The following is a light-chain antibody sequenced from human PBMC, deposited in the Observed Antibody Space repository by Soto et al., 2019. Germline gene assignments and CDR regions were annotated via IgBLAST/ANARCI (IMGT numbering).Light chain of an antibody. CDR3: SSYTATRTVV. CDR2: DVS. V-gene: IGLV2-14*03. CDR1: SSDVGGYNY. Sequence: QSVLTQPASVAGSPGQSITIARTGTSSDVGGYNYVSWYQLHPGKAPRLVIYDVSIRPPAVSDRFSGSTSGNTASLTISGLQAEDEADYYCSSYTATRTVVFGGGTKLTVL. J-gene: IGLJ3*02.